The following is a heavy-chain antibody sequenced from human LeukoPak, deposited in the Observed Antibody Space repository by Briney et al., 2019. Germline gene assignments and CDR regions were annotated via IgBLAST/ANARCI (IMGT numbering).Heavy chain of an antibody. CDR2: IIPIFGTA. J-gene: IGHJ4*02. D-gene: IGHD6-13*01. V-gene: IGHV1-69*05. CDR1: GGTFSSYA. Sequence: SVKVSCKASGGTFSSYAISWVRQAPGQGLEWMGGIIPIFGTANYAQKFQGRVTITTDESTSTAYIELSSLRSEDTAVYYCAKIAAAGIFDIWGQGTLVTVSS. CDR3: AKIAAAGIFDI.